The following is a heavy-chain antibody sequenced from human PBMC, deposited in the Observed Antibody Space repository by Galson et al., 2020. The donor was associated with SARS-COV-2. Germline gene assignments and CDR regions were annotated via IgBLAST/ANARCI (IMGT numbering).Heavy chain of an antibody. CDR1: GFTFSGAA. CDR2: IRTKPNNYAT. Sequence: GESLKISCAASGFTFSGAAIHWVRQASGKGLEWVGRIRTKPNNYATSYAASVEGRFSISRDDSKNTAWLQMDSLKTEDTAVYYCTRQGRDGCILDYWGQGTLVTVSS. V-gene: IGHV3-73*01. J-gene: IGHJ4*02. CDR3: TRQGRDGCILDY. D-gene: IGHD6-19*01.